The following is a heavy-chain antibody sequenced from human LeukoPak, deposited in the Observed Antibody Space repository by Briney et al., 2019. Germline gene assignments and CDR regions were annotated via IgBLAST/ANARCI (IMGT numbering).Heavy chain of an antibody. CDR2: INPNSGGT. CDR1: GYTFTGYY. Sequence: ASVKVSCKASGYTFTGYYMHWVRQAPGRGLEWMGWINPNSGGTNYAQKFQGRVTMTRDTSISTAYMELSRLRSDDTAVYYCASSPDYSSGWFHFDYWGQGTLVTVSS. V-gene: IGHV1-2*02. D-gene: IGHD6-19*01. CDR3: ASSPDYSSGWFHFDY. J-gene: IGHJ4*02.